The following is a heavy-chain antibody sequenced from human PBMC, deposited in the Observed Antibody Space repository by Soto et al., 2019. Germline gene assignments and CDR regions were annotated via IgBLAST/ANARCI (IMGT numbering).Heavy chain of an antibody. D-gene: IGHD3-3*02. CDR2: LGGGDDI. J-gene: IGHJ3*02. V-gene: IGHV3-23*01. CDR1: GFTFSNYA. Sequence: QLLESGGGLVQPGGSLRVSCEAAGFTFSNYAMRWVRQSPGERPEWVPTLGGGDDIFYADSVKGRFTISRDDSRNTLYLRMDNLRVEDTAIYFCAKVSVSYNGIYDAFDIWGQGTVVTVSS. CDR3: AKVSVSYNGIYDAFDI.